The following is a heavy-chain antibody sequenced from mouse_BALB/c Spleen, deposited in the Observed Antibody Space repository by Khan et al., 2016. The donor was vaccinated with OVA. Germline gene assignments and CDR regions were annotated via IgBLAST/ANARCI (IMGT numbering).Heavy chain of an antibody. D-gene: IGHD2-14*01. V-gene: IGHV1-4*01. J-gene: IGHJ3*01. CDR3: VRDGAYHRNDGWFAY. CDR2: INPSNGYT. Sequence: VQLQESGAELARPGASVKMSCKASGYTFTSYTIHWIKKRPGQGLEWIGYINPSNGYTNYNQKFKVKATLTTDKSSTTAYLQLSSLTSDDSAVYNCVRDGAYHRNDGWFAYWGQGTLVTVSA. CDR1: GYTFTSYT.